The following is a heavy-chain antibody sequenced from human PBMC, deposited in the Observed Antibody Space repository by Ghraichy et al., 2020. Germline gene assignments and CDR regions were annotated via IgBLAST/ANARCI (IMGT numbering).Heavy chain of an antibody. CDR3: VRGHTNARKFYQLDV. V-gene: IGHV3-64*02. CDR1: GFTFSDYA. D-gene: IGHD2-2*01. Sequence: GGSRRLSCAASGFTFSDYAMHWVRQAPGKGLQSLATICSNGRCAYYAESVKGRFTISRDNANNMLYLQIDSLRLEDKAVYYCVRGHTNARKFYQLDVWGQGTMVTVSS. CDR2: ICSNGRCA. J-gene: IGHJ6*02.